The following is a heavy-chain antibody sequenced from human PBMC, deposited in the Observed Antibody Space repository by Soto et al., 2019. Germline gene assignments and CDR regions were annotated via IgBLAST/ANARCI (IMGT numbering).Heavy chain of an antibody. Sequence: TGGSLRLSCAASGFTFSNAWMSWVRQAPGKGLEWVGRIKSKTDGGTTDYAAPVKGRFTISRDDTKNTLYLQMNSLKTEDTAVYYCSALVVGYAFDIWGQGTMVTVSS. D-gene: IGHD3-22*01. V-gene: IGHV3-15*01. CDR1: GFTFSNAW. CDR3: SALVVGYAFDI. J-gene: IGHJ3*02. CDR2: IKSKTDGGTT.